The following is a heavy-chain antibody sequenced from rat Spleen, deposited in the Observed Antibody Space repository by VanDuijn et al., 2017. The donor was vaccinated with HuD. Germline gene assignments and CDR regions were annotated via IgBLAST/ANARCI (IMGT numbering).Heavy chain of an antibody. Sequence: EVQVVESGGGLVQPGRSLKVSCAASGFTFSDFGMAWVRQAPTKGLEWVATISYGDSSGHSSTYYRDSVKGRFTISRDNAKSTLYLKMNSLRSEDTATYYCTTRRGRGTVMDAWGQGASVTVSS. D-gene: IGHD1-11*01. CDR1: GFTFSDFG. V-gene: IGHV5-29*01. CDR2: ISYGDSSGHSST. J-gene: IGHJ4*01. CDR3: TTRRGRGTVMDA.